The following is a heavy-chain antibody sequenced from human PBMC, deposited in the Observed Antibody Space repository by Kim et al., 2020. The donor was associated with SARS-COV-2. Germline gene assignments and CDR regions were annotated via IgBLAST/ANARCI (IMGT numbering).Heavy chain of an antibody. CDR3: ARDGYYDILTGSDLYWYFDL. CDR1: GGSFSGYY. Sequence: SETLSLTCAVYGGSFSGYYWSWIRQPPGKGLEWIGEINHSGSTNYNPSLKSRVTISVDTSKNQFSLKLSSVTAADTAVYYCARDGYYDILTGSDLYWYFDLWGRGTLVTVSS. CDR2: INHSGST. D-gene: IGHD3-9*01. J-gene: IGHJ2*01. V-gene: IGHV4-34*01.